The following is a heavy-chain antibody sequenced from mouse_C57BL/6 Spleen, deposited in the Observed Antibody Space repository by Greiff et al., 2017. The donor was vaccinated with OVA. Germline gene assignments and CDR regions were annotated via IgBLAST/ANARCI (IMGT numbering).Heavy chain of an antibody. CDR3: ARDGNYWYFDV. D-gene: IGHD2-1*01. CDR2: IYPGDGDT. J-gene: IGHJ1*03. Sequence: QVQLQQSGAELVKPGASVKISCKASGYAFSSYWMNWVTQRPGKGLEWIGQIYPGDGDTNYNGKFKGTATLTADKSSSTAYMQLSSLTSEDSAVYFCARDGNYWYFDVWGTETTVTVSS. V-gene: IGHV1-80*01. CDR1: GYAFSSYW.